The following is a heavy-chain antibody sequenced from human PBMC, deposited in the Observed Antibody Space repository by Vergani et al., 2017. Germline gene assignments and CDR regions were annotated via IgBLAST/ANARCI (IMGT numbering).Heavy chain of an antibody. J-gene: IGHJ4*02. CDR1: GYIFFNYG. D-gene: IGHD3-10*01. V-gene: IGHV1-18*04. CDR3: ARDGTYYYGSGSFYLFDY. CDR2: IRADTGDT. Sequence: QVQLVQSGPEVKRPGASVKVSCKTSGYIFFNYGANWIRRAPGQGFEWLGWIRADTGDTKYSERLQDRVTLTTDSSTNTAYMELRSLKSDDTAVYYCARDGTYYYGSGSFYLFDYWGQGTLVTVSS.